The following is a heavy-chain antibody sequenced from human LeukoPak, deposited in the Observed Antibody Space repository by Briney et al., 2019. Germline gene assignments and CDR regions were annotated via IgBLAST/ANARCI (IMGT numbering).Heavy chain of an antibody. CDR1: GFTFSSYA. V-gene: IGHV3-64D*06. CDR2: ISSNGGST. CDR3: VKDLRDYGETLDY. J-gene: IGHJ4*02. Sequence: PGGSLRLSCSASGFTFSSYAMHWVRQAPGKGLEYVSAISSNGGSTYCADSVKGRFTISRDNSKNTLYLQMSSLRAEDTAVYYCVKDLRDYGETLDYWGQGTLVTVSS. D-gene: IGHD4-17*01.